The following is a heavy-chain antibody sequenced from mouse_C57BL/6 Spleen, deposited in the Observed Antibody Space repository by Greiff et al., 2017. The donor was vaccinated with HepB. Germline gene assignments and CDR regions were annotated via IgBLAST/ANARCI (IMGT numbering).Heavy chain of an antibody. D-gene: IGHD2-1*01. CDR2: IDPETGGT. V-gene: IGHV1-15*01. CDR3: TNFLYYPFAY. J-gene: IGHJ3*01. Sequence: VQLQQSGAELVRPGASVTLSCKASGYTFTDYEMHWVKQTPVHGLEWIGAIDPETGGTAYNQKFKGKAILTADKSSSTAYMELRSLTSEDSAVYYCTNFLYYPFAYWGQGTLVTVSA. CDR1: GYTFTDYE.